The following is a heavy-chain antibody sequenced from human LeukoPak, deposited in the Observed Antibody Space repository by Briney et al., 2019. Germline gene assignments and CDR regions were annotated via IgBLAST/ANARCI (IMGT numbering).Heavy chain of an antibody. CDR1: GFTFSSYA. J-gene: IGHJ4*02. D-gene: IGHD4-11*01. V-gene: IGHV3-64*01. CDR3: ARGLHSWSY. CDR2: ISSNGGST. Sequence: GGSLRLSCAASGFTFSSYAMHWVRQAPGKGLEYVSAISSNGGSTYYANSEKGRFTISRDNSKNTLYLQMGSLRAEDMAVYYCARGLHSWSYWGQGTLVTVSS.